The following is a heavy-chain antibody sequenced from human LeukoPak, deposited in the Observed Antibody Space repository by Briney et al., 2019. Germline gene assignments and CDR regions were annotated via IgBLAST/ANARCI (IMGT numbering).Heavy chain of an antibody. CDR2: INPRSGGT. D-gene: IGHD6-19*01. CDR1: GYIFTNYY. V-gene: IGHV1-2*02. Sequence: ASVKVSCKASGYIFTNYYMHWVRQAPGQGLEWMGWINPRSGGTNFAQKFQGRVTMTRDTSISAAYMELSRLRSDDTAVYYCASYVSSGWYSTDFDYWGQGTLVTVSS. CDR3: ASYVSSGWYSTDFDY. J-gene: IGHJ4*02.